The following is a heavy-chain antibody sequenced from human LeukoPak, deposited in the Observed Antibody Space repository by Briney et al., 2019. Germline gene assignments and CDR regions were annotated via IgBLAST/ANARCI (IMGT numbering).Heavy chain of an antibody. D-gene: IGHD1-26*01. CDR2: INSDGSST. Sequence: GGSLRLSCAASGFTFSSYWMHWVRQAPGKGLVWVSRINSDGSSTSYADSVKGRFTVSRDNSKNSLYLQMSSLTAADTAVYYCAKDRSIGTYYTFDHWGQGTLVTVSS. V-gene: IGHV3-74*01. CDR1: GFTFSSYW. CDR3: AKDRSIGTYYTFDH. J-gene: IGHJ4*02.